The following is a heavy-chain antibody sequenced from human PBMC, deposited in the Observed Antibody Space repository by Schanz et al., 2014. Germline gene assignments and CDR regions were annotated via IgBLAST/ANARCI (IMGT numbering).Heavy chain of an antibody. CDR3: ARHRDEMATVSSPFDY. CDR1: GDSITGVSRY. Sequence: QVQLQESGPGLVKPSETLSLTCSVSGDSITGVSRYWGWIRQPPGKGLEWIASDCISATDYVNESSQGGVSIPIKRTKTQLSQKVTSVTAADTAVYFCARHRDEMATVSSPFDYWGQGILVTVSS. CDR2: DCISATD. J-gene: IGHJ4*02. D-gene: IGHD2-15*01. V-gene: IGHV4-39*01.